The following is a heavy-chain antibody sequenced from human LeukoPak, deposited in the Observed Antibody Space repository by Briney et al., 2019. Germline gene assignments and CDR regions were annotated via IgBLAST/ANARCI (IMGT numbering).Heavy chain of an antibody. V-gene: IGHV4-34*01. Sequence: SETLSLTCVVYGWSFNDYYWNWIRQPPGKGLEWIGEINARGDTNYNPSLKSRVTISVDTSKKQFSLRLTSIIAADTALYYCARGQVPAARGYNWFDPWGQGTLVTVSS. CDR2: INARGDT. D-gene: IGHD2-2*01. CDR3: ARGQVPAARGYNWFDP. CDR1: GWSFNDYY. J-gene: IGHJ5*02.